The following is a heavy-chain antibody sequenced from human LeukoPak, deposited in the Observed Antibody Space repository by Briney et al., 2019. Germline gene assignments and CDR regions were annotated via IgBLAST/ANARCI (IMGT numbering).Heavy chain of an antibody. V-gene: IGHV3-74*01. CDR3: ASEGTTGTTWGPDY. CDR1: RFTFNTYW. CDR2: IDSDGYST. D-gene: IGHD1-1*01. Sequence: PGGSLRLSCAASRFTFNTYWMHWVRQAPGKGLVWVSRIDSDGYSTAYADSVKGRFTISRDNAKNTLYLQMNSLRAEDTAVYYCASEGTTGTTWGPDYWGQGTLVTVSP. J-gene: IGHJ4*02.